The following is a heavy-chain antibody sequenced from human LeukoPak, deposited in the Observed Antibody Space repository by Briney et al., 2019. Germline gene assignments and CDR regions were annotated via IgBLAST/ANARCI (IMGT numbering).Heavy chain of an antibody. CDR1: GGSFSGYY. V-gene: IGHV4-34*01. J-gene: IGHJ3*02. CDR2: INHSGST. Sequence: PSETLSLTCAVYGGSFSGYYWSWIRQPPGKGLEWIGEINHSGSTNYNPSLKSRVTISVDTSKNQFSLKLSSVTAADTAVYYCARAGSYHPRDAFDIWGQGTMVTVSS. D-gene: IGHD1-26*01. CDR3: ARAGSYHPRDAFDI.